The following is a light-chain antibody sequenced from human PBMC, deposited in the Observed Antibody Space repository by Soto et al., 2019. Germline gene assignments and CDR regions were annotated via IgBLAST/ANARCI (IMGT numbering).Light chain of an antibody. J-gene: IGLJ2*01. CDR2: RNN. CDR1: RSNIGNNY. V-gene: IGLV1-47*01. CDR3: AVLDYCLNVV. Sequence: QSVLTQPPSACGTPGQRVTISCSGSRSNIGNNYVYWYQQLPGTAPKILMYRNNQRASGVPDRFSGSKSGTSASLAISGLRSEDESDYYCAVLDYCLNVVFGGGTQLTVL.